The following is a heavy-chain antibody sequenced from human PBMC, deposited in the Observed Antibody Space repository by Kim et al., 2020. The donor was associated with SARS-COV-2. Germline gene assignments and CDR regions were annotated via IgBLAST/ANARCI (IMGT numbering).Heavy chain of an antibody. CDR2: INTSGNT. Sequence: SETLSLTCTISAGSIYTYYWSWIRQPAGKRLEYIGRINTSGNTNYNPSFQSRVTMSMDTSGTQFSLRLTSVTAADTAVYYCARVLPGFDWYFDLWGRSPLVTVSS. V-gene: IGHV4-4*07. D-gene: IGHD6-25*01. J-gene: IGHJ2*01. CDR1: AGSIYTYY. CDR3: ARVLPGFDWYFDL.